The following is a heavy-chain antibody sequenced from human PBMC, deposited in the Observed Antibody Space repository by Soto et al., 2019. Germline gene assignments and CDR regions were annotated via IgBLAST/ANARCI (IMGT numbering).Heavy chain of an antibody. CDR3: ERAPSDNRGYQYTNGMDD. V-gene: IGHV1-69*13. Sequence: SVTVSCTASRDTLGSSVINWVRQAPGHGLEWMGGIIPIFGTVNYEQKFKGRVTITAGESTRTAYMELSSMRSEDAAVYLYERAPSDNRGYQYTNGMDDWGQGTTVTVSS. J-gene: IGHJ6*02. CDR1: RDTLGSSV. CDR2: IIPIFGTV. D-gene: IGHD3-22*01.